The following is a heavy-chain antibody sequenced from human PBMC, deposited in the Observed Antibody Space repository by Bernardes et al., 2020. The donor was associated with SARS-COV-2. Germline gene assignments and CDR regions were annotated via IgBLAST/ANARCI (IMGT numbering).Heavy chain of an antibody. CDR1: GFTFSSYG. CDR2: IKHDGSER. V-gene: IGHV3-7*01. Sequence: GWSLRLSCAASGFTFSSYGMHWVRQAPGKGLEWVASIKHDGSERYYVDSLKGRFTISRDNARNSLYLQMNSLRAEDTAVHYCAREALGGYSFDYWGQGTLVTVSS. D-gene: IGHD3-22*01. J-gene: IGHJ4*02. CDR3: AREALGGYSFDY.